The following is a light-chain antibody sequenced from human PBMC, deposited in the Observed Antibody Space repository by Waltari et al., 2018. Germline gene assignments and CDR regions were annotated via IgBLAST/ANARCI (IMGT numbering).Light chain of an antibody. CDR3: HQSFTTPET. Sequence: DIQMTQSPSSLSASVGDTITITCRSSQSISTFSNWFQQKPGNSPKLLIFAASNLHSGVPSRFSGSGSETDFTLSISSLQPEDFATYFCHQSFTTPETFGQGTRLEFK. J-gene: IGKJ5*01. V-gene: IGKV1-39*01. CDR1: QSISTF. CDR2: AAS.